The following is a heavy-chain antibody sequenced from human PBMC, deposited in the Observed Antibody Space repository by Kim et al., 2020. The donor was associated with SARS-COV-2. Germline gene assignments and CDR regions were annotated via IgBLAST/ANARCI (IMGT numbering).Heavy chain of an antibody. V-gene: IGHV3-23*01. CDR1: GFTFSSYA. J-gene: IGHJ6*02. Sequence: GGSLRLSCTASGFTFSSYAMSWVRQAPGKGLEWVSAISDGGTRTYYADSVKGRFTISRDNSKNTLYLQMTGLRAEDTAVYYCARNDYFNSGSSYYYGMEVWGQGTTVTVSS. CDR3: ARNDYFNSGSSYYYGMEV. CDR2: ISDGGTRT. D-gene: IGHD3-10*01.